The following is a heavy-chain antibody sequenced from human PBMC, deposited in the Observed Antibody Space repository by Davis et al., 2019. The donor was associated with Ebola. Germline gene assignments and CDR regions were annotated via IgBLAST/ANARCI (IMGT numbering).Heavy chain of an antibody. D-gene: IGHD3-10*01. CDR3: ARTYYYDTGTYSSLYHYMDV. V-gene: IGHV1-69*10. Sequence: SVQVSCKASGDSFNNDGISWVRQAPGQGLEWMGGIIAILGIPKYAQKFQGRVTITSDEATSTVYLDLRSLRSEDTAVYYCARTYYYDTGTYSSLYHYMDVWGSGTTVTVTS. J-gene: IGHJ6*03. CDR1: GDSFNNDG. CDR2: IIAILGIP.